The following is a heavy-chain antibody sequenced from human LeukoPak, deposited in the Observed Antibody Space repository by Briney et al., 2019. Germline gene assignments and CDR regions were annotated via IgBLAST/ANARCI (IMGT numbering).Heavy chain of an antibody. CDR1: GVTFSSYA. CDR3: AKDPPWYAAFDG. Sequence: GETLRLSCAASGVTFSSYAMSWVRQAPGKGLEWVSGISGSGSSTYYADSVNRLFTTSRNNSKNTLFLQMNSLRAEDAAVYYCAKDPPWYAAFDGSGQGTMVTVSS. D-gene: IGHD6-13*01. V-gene: IGHV3-23*01. CDR2: ISGSGSST. J-gene: IGHJ3*01.